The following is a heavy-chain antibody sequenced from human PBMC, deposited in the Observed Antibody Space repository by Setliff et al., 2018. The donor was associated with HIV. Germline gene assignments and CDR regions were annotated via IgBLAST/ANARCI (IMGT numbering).Heavy chain of an antibody. CDR1: GLDFGDSY. CDR3: ARDPPPRDGYNNIDY. CDR2: LSSNSDYT. V-gene: IGHV3-11*06. J-gene: IGHJ4*02. D-gene: IGHD5-12*01. Sequence: GGSLRLSCSASGLDFGDSYMSWIRQAPGRGLEWISYLSSNSDYTSMADSVKGRFTISRDNVKKTLYLQMNSLTAEDTAVYYCARDPPPRDGYNNIDYWGQGTLVTVSS.